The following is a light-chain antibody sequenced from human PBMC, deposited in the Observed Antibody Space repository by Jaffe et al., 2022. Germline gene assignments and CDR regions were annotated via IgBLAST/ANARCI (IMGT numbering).Light chain of an antibody. CDR1: ALPKQY. Sequence: SYELTQPPSVSVSPGQTARITCSGDALPKQYAYWYQQKPGQAPVLVIYKDSERPSGIPERFSGSSSGTTVTLTISGVQAEDEADYYCQSADSSGTDAVFGGGTQLTVL. CDR3: QSADSSGTDAV. CDR2: KDS. V-gene: IGLV3-25*03. J-gene: IGLJ7*01.